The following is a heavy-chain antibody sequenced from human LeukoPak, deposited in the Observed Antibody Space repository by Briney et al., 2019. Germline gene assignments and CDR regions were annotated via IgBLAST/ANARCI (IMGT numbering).Heavy chain of an antibody. V-gene: IGHV3-74*01. J-gene: IGHJ3*02. CDR1: GFTFSNHW. Sequence: GGSLRLSCAASGFTFSNHWMHWVRQAPGKGLVWVARINSDGSGAHYADSVKGRLAISRDNAKNTLSLQMNSLRADDTAVYYCAREAVESDAFDIWGRGTMVTVFS. CDR2: INSDGSGA. D-gene: IGHD4-23*01. CDR3: AREAVESDAFDI.